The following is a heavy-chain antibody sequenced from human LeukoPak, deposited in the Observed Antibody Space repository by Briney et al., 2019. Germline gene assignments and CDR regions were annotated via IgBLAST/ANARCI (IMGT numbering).Heavy chain of an antibody. Sequence: PGGSLRLSCAASGFTFSSYEMNWVRQAPGKGLEWVSYISSSGSTIYYADSVKGRFTISRDNAQNSLYLQMNSLRAEDTAVYYCAREGFQVPSVSYFDYWGQGTLVTVSS. CDR1: GFTFSSYE. J-gene: IGHJ4*02. CDR2: ISSSGSTI. CDR3: AREGFQVPSVSYFDY. V-gene: IGHV3-48*03.